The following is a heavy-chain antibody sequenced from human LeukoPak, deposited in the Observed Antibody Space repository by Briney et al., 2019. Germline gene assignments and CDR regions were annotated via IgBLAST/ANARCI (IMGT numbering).Heavy chain of an antibody. CDR2: IYYSGST. Sequence: SETLSLTCAVYGGSFSGYYWSWIRQPPGKGLEWIGYIYYSGSTNYNPSFKSRVTISVDTSKNQFSLKLSSVTAADTAVYYCARANSYYDILTGYDSWGQGTLVTVSS. CDR3: ARANSYYDILTGYDS. V-gene: IGHV4-59*01. CDR1: GGSFSGYY. J-gene: IGHJ4*02. D-gene: IGHD3-9*01.